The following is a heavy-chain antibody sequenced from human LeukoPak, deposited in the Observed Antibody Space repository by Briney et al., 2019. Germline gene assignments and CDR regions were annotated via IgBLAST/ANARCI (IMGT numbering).Heavy chain of an antibody. V-gene: IGHV3-74*01. J-gene: IGHJ6*03. CDR2: ISSDGNNI. CDR3: ARDRGTRGTSSYYYYYMDV. CDR1: GFTFSNYW. Sequence: GGSLRLSCAASGFTFSNYWMHWVRHVPGKGLVWVSRISSDGNNIQYADSVKGRFTISRDNAKNTLYLQMNSLRVEDTAVYYCARDRGTRGTSSYYYYYMDVWGKGTTVTVSS. D-gene: IGHD2-2*01.